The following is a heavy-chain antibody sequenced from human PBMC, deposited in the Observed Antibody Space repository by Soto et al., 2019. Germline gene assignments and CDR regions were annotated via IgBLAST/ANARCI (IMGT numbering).Heavy chain of an antibody. Sequence: EVQLLESGGGLVQPGGSLRLSCAASGFTFSSYAMSWVRQAPGKGLEWASAISGSGGSTYYADSVKGRFTISRDNSKNTLYLQMNSLRAEDTAVYYCAYPQFLEWLLRFDYWGQGTLVTVSS. V-gene: IGHV3-23*01. J-gene: IGHJ4*02. CDR2: ISGSGGST. CDR3: AYPQFLEWLLRFDY. D-gene: IGHD3-3*01. CDR1: GFTFSSYA.